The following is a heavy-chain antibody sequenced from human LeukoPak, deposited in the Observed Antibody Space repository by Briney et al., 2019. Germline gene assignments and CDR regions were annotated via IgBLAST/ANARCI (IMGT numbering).Heavy chain of an antibody. CDR3: ARGRVAAAGLDAFDV. D-gene: IGHD6-13*01. J-gene: IGHJ3*01. V-gene: IGHV3-53*01. CDR1: GFTVSSNY. Sequence: GSLRLSCTISGFTVSSNYMSWVRQAPGKGLEWVSVIFSGGSTYYTGSVKGRFTISRDNSKNTLYLQMNSLRADDTAVYYCARGRVAAAGLDAFDVWGQGTMVTVSS. CDR2: IFSGGST.